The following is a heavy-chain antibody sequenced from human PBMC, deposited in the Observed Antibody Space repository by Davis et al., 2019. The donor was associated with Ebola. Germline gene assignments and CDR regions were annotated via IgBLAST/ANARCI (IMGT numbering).Heavy chain of an antibody. CDR3: ARDPHDYGEGWFDP. J-gene: IGHJ5*02. V-gene: IGHV4-34*01. Sequence: PSETLSLTCAVYGGSFSGYYWSWIRQPPGKGLEWIGEINHSGSTNYNPSLKSRVTISVDTSKNQFSLKLSSVTAADTAVYYCARDPHDYGEGWFDPWGQGTLVTVSS. D-gene: IGHD4-17*01. CDR2: INHSGST. CDR1: GGSFSGYY.